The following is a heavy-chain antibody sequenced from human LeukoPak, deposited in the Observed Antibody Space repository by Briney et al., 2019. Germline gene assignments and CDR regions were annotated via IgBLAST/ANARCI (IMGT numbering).Heavy chain of an antibody. J-gene: IGHJ4*02. V-gene: IGHV4-34*01. CDR2: INHSGST. Sequence: SETLSLTCAVYGGSFSGYYWSWIRQPPGEGLEWIGEINHSGSTNYNPSLKSRVTISVDTSKNQFSLKLSSVTAADTAVYYCARRSGYLTGWGQGTLVTVSS. CDR3: ARRSGYLTG. D-gene: IGHD3-9*01. CDR1: GGSFSGYY.